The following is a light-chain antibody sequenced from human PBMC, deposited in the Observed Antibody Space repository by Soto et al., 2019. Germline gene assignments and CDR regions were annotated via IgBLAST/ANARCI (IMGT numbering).Light chain of an antibody. J-gene: IGLJ3*02. Sequence: QSVLIQPPSASGTPGQRVTISCSGSSSNIGSNYVYWFQQLPGAAPKLLIYRNNQRPSGVPDRFSGSKSGTSASLAISGLRSEDEAEFYCATWEDNLTARVFGGGTKLTV. CDR2: RNN. V-gene: IGLV1-47*01. CDR1: SSNIGSNY. CDR3: ATWEDNLTARV.